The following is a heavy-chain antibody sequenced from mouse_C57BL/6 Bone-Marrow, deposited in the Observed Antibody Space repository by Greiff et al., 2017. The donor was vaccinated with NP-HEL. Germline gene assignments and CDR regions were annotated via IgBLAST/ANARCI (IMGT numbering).Heavy chain of an antibody. CDR2: IYPSDSDT. D-gene: IGHD2-3*01. J-gene: IGHJ2*01. CDR1: GYTFTSYW. CDR3: ARKGGYYLTGIDY. Sequence: QVQLQQPGAELVRPGSSVKLSCKASGYTFTSYWMDWVKQRPGQGLEWIGNIYPSDSDTHYNQKFKDKATLTVDKSSSTAYMQLSSLTSDDSAVYDCARKGGYYLTGIDYWGQGTTLTVSS. V-gene: IGHV1-61*01.